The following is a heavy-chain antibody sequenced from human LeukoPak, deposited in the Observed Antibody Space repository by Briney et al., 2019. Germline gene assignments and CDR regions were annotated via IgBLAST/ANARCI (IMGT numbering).Heavy chain of an antibody. J-gene: IGHJ6*02. CDR2: FDPEDGET. Sequence: ASVKVSCKVSGYTLTELSMHWVRQAPGKGLEWMGDFDPEDGETIYAQKFQGRVTMTEDTSTDTAYMELSSLRSEDTAVYYCATDSGYAKPPYYYYYGMDVWGQGTTVTVSS. D-gene: IGHD5-12*01. CDR1: GYTLTELS. CDR3: ATDSGYAKPPYYYYYGMDV. V-gene: IGHV1-24*01.